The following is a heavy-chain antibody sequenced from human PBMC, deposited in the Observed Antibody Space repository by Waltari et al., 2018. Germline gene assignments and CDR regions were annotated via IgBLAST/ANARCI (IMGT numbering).Heavy chain of an antibody. D-gene: IGHD2-15*01. Sequence: QVQLQESGPGLVKPSETLSLTCTVSGGSISSYYWSWIRHPPGKGLEWIGYIYTSGSTNYNPSLKSRVTISVDTSKNQFSLKLSSVTAADTAVYYCARARRYCSGGSCSPAFDYWGQGTLVTVSS. CDR1: GGSISSYY. V-gene: IGHV4-4*09. J-gene: IGHJ4*02. CDR2: IYTSGST. CDR3: ARARRYCSGGSCSPAFDY.